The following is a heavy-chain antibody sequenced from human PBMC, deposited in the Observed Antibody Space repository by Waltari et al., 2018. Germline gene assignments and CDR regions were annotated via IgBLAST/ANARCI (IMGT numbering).Heavy chain of an antibody. CDR3: ARVGYGGNSRHYGMDV. V-gene: IGHV4-34*01. CDR1: GGSFSGYY. J-gene: IGHJ6*02. D-gene: IGHD4-17*01. CDR2: INHRART. Sequence: QVQLQQWGAGLLKPSETLSLTCAVYGGSFSGYYWSWLRQPPGKGPEWIGEINHRARTNYNPSLTGRVIIAVDTSKKQFSRRLSSVTAAGTAVYYCARVGYGGNSRHYGMDVWGQGTTVTVSS.